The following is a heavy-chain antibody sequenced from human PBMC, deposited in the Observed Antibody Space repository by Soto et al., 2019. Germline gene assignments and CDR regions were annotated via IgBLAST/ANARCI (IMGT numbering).Heavy chain of an antibody. Sequence: GASVKVSCKASGGTFSSYAISWLRQAPGQGLEWMGGIIPIFGTANYAQKFQGRVTITADESTSTAYMELNSLRSEDTAVYYCARDCSAGSCYHNWFDPWGQGTLVTVSS. CDR3: ARDCSAGSCYHNWFDP. CDR1: GGTFSSYA. D-gene: IGHD2-15*01. CDR2: IIPIFGTA. J-gene: IGHJ5*02. V-gene: IGHV1-69*13.